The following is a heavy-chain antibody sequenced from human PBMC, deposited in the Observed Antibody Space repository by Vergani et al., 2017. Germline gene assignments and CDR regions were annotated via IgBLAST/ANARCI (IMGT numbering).Heavy chain of an antibody. J-gene: IGHJ6*02. CDR3: AREQERVRGASTAQYYYHYYGMDV. D-gene: IGHD3-10*01. V-gene: IGHV4-4*07. CDR1: GGSLSSYY. Sequence: QVQLQESGPGLVKPSETLSLTCTVSGGSLSSYYWSWIRQPAGKGLEWIGRIYTSGSTNYNPSLKSRVTMSVDTSKNQFSLKLSSVTAADTAVYYCAREQERVRGASTAQYYYHYYGMDVWGQGTTVTVSS. CDR2: IYTSGST.